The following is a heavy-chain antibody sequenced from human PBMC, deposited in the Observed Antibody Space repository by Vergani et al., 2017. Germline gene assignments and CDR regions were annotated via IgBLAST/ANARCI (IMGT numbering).Heavy chain of an antibody. Sequence: QIQLQESGPGLVKPSETLSLTCSVSGYSISRGFYWAWIRQTPEKGLEWIGGVFHTGEASNSPSLQSRVAFSMDTSKNQFSLQLTSVTAADTAVYFCGVSMVRSPRPDNWFDSWGRGTLVTVSS. J-gene: IGHJ5*01. CDR1: GYSISRGFY. CDR2: VFHTGEA. D-gene: IGHD3-10*01. V-gene: IGHV4-38-2*02. CDR3: GVSMVRSPRPDNWFDS.